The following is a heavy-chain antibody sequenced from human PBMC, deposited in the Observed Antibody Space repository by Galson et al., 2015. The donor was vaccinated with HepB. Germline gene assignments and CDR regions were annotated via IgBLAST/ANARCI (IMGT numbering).Heavy chain of an antibody. J-gene: IGHJ4*02. CDR2: VSPDTGNT. CDR1: GYNFIDYY. D-gene: IGHD6-25*01. V-gene: IGHV1-2*02. Sequence: SVKVSCKASGYNFIDYYFHWLRQAPGQGLEWMGWVSPDTGNTNYAQKFKGRVTLTRDTSIATFYMELTSLTSDDAAVYYCATDLSDRRLFDYWGQGTLVIVSS. CDR3: ATDLSDRRLFDY.